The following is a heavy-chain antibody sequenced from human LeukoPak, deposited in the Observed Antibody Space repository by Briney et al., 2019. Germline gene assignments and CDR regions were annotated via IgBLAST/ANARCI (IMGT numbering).Heavy chain of an antibody. Sequence: SETLSLTCAVYGGSFSGYYWTWIRQAPGRGLEWIGEINPSGRISYNPSLKSRLTISVDASKNQFSLNLRSLTAADTAVYYCARGRQEVSMIVVVMTAVSYYLDVWGKGTTVTVS. CDR2: INPSGRI. CDR3: ARGRQEVSMIVVVMTAVSYYLDV. D-gene: IGHD3-22*01. J-gene: IGHJ6*03. V-gene: IGHV4-34*01. CDR1: GGSFSGYY.